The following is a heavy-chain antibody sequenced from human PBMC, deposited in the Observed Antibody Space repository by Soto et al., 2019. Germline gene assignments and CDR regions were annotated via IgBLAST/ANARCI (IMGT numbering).Heavy chain of an antibody. Sequence: SETLCLTWTVAGGSISSYDWIWIRQPPGKGLEWIGYIYYSGSTNYNPSLKSRVTISVDTSKNQFSLKLSSVTAADTAVYYCARDRGTMVRGARGYYYMDVWGKGTTVTVSS. CDR1: GGSISSYD. D-gene: IGHD3-10*01. CDR2: IYYSGST. CDR3: ARDRGTMVRGARGYYYMDV. V-gene: IGHV4-59*01. J-gene: IGHJ6*03.